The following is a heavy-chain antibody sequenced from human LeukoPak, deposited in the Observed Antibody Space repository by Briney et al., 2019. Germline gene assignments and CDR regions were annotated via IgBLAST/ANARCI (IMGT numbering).Heavy chain of an antibody. Sequence: GGSLRLSCAASGFTFSDYYMSWIRQAPGKGLEWVSYISSSGSTIYYADSVKGRFTISRDNAKDSLYLQMNSLRAEDTAVYYCARDWGTDYYYYYMDVWGKGTTVTVSS. J-gene: IGHJ6*03. CDR3: ARDWGTDYYYYYMDV. CDR1: GFTFSDYY. V-gene: IGHV3-11*04. CDR2: ISSSGSTI. D-gene: IGHD1-14*01.